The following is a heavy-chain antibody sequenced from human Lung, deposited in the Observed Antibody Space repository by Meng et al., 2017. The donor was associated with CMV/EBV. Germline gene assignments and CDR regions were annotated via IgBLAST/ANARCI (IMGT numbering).Heavy chain of an antibody. CDR2: VNSYTGDT. J-gene: IGHJ5*02. CDR3: ARISMIRGIIITGWFDP. D-gene: IGHD3-10*01. Sequence: SXXVSXKAYGYSFNSYIISWVRQAPGQGLEWMGWVNSYTGDTDYAQQFQERITMTTDTSTTTVYMELRSLRTDDTAAYYCARISMIRGIIITGWFDPWGQGTLVTVSS. V-gene: IGHV1-18*04. CDR1: GYSFNSYI.